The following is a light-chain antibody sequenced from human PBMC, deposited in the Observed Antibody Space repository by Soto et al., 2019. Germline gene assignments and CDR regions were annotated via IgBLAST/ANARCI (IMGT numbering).Light chain of an antibody. J-gene: IGKJ1*01. CDR1: QSISSW. CDR3: QQYNNYSRT. V-gene: IGKV1-5*03. CDR2: KAS. Sequence: DIQMTQSPSTLSASVGDRVTITCRASQSISSWLAWYQQKSGKAPKLLIYKASNLESGVPPRFRGSGSGTEFTLTISTLQPDDFATYYCQQYNNYSRTFGQGTKVDIK.